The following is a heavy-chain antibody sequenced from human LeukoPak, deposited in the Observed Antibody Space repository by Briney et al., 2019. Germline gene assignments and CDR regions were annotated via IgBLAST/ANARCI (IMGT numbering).Heavy chain of an antibody. J-gene: IGHJ5*02. CDR3: ARSPLGFWFGELLPPPANWFDP. V-gene: IGHV3-21*01. Sequence: GGSLRLSCAASGFTFSSYSINWVRQAPGKGLEWVSSISSSSSYKYYADSVKGRFTISRDNAKNSLYLQMNSLRAEDTAVYYCARSPLGFWFGELLPPPANWFDPWGQGTLVTVSS. CDR1: GFTFSSYS. CDR2: ISSSSSYK. D-gene: IGHD3-10*01.